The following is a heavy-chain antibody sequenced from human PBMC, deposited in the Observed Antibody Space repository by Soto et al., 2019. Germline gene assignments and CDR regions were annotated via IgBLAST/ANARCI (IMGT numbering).Heavy chain of an antibody. J-gene: IGHJ6*02. CDR1: GYTFTGYY. Sequence: ASVKVSCKASGYTFTGYYMHWVRQAPGQGLEWMGWINPNSGGTNYAQKFQGWVTMTRDTSISTAYMELSRLRSDDTAVYYCAREARGELLYYYGMDVWGQGTTVTVSS. V-gene: IGHV1-2*04. D-gene: IGHD1-26*01. CDR3: AREARGELLYYYGMDV. CDR2: INPNSGGT.